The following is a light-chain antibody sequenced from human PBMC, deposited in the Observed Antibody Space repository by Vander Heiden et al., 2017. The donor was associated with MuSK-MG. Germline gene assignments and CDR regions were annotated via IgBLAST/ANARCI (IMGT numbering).Light chain of an antibody. Sequence: DIVMTQSPASLAVSLGERATINCKSSQSVLYSSNNKNYLAWYQQKPGQPPKLLIYWASTRESGVPDRFSGSGSGTDFTLTISSLQAEDAAVYYCQQHYNTPFTFGHGTKVDIK. CDR1: QSVLYSSNNKNY. CDR3: QQHYNTPFT. CDR2: WAS. V-gene: IGKV4-1*01. J-gene: IGKJ3*01.